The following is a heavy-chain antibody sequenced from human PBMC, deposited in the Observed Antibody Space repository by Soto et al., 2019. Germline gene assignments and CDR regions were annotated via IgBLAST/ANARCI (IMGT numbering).Heavy chain of an antibody. CDR1: GFTFDDYA. CDR3: ATLLDAFDI. CDR2: ISWNSGSI. J-gene: IGHJ3*02. Sequence: GGSLRLSCAASGFTFDDYAMHWVRQAPGKGLEWVSGISWNSGSIGYADSVKGRFTISRDNAKNSLYLQMNSLRAEDTALYYCATLLDAFDIWGQGTMVTVSS. V-gene: IGHV3-9*01.